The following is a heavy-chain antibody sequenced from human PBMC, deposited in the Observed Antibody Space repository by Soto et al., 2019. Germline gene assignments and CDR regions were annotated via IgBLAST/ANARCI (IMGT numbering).Heavy chain of an antibody. J-gene: IGHJ4*02. CDR2: IVVGSGNT. V-gene: IGHV1-58*01. CDR1: GFTFTSSA. Sequence: QMQLVQSGPEVKKPGTSVKVSCKASGFTFTSSAVQWVRQARGQRLEWIGWIVVGSGNTNYAQKXQXRXXSTRDMSTSTAYMELSSLRSEDTAVYYCAAGVGGYWGQGTLVTVSS. D-gene: IGHD2-15*01. CDR3: AAGVGGY.